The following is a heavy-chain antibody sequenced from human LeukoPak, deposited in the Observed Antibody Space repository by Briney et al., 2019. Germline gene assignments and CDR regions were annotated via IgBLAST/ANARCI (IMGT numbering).Heavy chain of an antibody. J-gene: IGHJ4*02. D-gene: IGHD6-6*01. CDR1: GFTFSNYA. CDR3: AKDGSSSPYYFDY. CDR2: INAGGGAT. Sequence: PGGSLRLSCAASGFTFSNYAMSWVRQAPGKGLEWVSAINAGGGATYYADSVKGRFTISRDNSKNTLFLQMNSLTAEDTAVYYCAKDGSSSPYYFDYWGQGTLVTVSS. V-gene: IGHV3-23*01.